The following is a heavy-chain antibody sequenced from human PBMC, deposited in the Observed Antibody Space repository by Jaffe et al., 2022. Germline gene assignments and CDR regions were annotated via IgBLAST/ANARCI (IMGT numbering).Heavy chain of an antibody. Sequence: EVQLVQSVAEVKKPGESLKISCEGSGYIFSRYWIGWVRQMPGKGLEWMGIINPGDSETKYSPSFQGQVSISADKSINTAYLEWSSLKASDTAMYYCVRPYGSETYYSAWLYWGQGTLVTVSS. D-gene: IGHD3-10*01. V-gene: IGHV5-51*03. CDR1: GYIFSRYW. J-gene: IGHJ4*02. CDR2: INPGDSET. CDR3: VRPYGSETYYSAWLY.